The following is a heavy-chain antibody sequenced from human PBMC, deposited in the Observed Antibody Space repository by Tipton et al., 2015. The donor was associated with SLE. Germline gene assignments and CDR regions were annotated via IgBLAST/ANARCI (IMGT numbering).Heavy chain of an antibody. CDR2: INHSGST. V-gene: IGHV4-34*01. CDR3: ARDRVYSSGIDP. J-gene: IGHJ5*02. Sequence: TLSLTCAVYGGSFSGYYWSWIRQPPGKGLEWIGEINHSGSTNNNPSRKSRVTISVDTSKNQFSLKLSSVTAADTAVYYCARDRVYSSGIDPWGQGTLVTVSS. D-gene: IGHD6-25*01. CDR1: GGSFSGYY.